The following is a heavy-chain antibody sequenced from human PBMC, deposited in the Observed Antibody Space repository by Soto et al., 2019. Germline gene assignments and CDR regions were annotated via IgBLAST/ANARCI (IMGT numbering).Heavy chain of an antibody. CDR3: ASSRMVRGVIPPDY. CDR1: GFTFSSYG. Sequence: QVQLVESGGGVVQPGRSLRLSCAASGFTFSSYGMHWVRQAPGKGLEWVAVIWYDGSNKYYADSVKGRFTISRDNSKNTLYRQMNSLRAEDTAVYYCASSRMVRGVIPPDYWGQGTLVTVSS. D-gene: IGHD3-10*01. J-gene: IGHJ4*02. V-gene: IGHV3-33*01. CDR2: IWYDGSNK.